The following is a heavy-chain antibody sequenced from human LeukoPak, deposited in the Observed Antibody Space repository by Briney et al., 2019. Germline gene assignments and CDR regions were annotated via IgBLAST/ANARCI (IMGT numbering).Heavy chain of an antibody. Sequence: PGGSLRLSCVASGFTFNSYNMNWVRQAPGKGLEWVSSISSSSSYMYSADSVEGRFTISRGNAKNSLYLHMNSLRVEDTVVYYCVRDRALDYWGQGTLVTVSS. J-gene: IGHJ4*02. CDR2: ISSSSSYM. V-gene: IGHV3-21*01. D-gene: IGHD3-16*02. CDR1: GFTFNSYN. CDR3: VRDRALDY.